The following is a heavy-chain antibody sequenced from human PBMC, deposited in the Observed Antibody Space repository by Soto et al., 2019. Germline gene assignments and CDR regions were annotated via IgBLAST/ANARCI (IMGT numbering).Heavy chain of an antibody. CDR3: ASERTRGFDP. V-gene: IGHV1-8*01. CDR1: GYTFTSYD. CDR2: MNPNSGNT. Sequence: QVHLVQSGAEVRKPGASVKVSCKASGYTFTSYDINWVRQATGQGLEWMGWMNPNSGNTAYAQKFQGRVTMTRNTSISTAHMGLSSLRSEDTAVYYCASERTRGFDPWGQGTLVPVSS. J-gene: IGHJ5*02.